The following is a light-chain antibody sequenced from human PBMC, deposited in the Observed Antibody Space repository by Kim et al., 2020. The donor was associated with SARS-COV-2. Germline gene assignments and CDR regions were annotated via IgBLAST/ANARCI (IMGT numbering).Light chain of an antibody. J-gene: IGKJ2*01. CDR2: ASS. Sequence: DVQMTQSPSSLSASVGDRVSITCRASQDVKYYVSWFQHKPGKGPKSLIYASSTLQSGVPSRFSGSGSGTHFTLTITSLQSEDTATYYCQQYGNYPYTFGQGTKLEI. CDR1: QDVKYY. CDR3: QQYGNYPYT. V-gene: IGKV1-16*01.